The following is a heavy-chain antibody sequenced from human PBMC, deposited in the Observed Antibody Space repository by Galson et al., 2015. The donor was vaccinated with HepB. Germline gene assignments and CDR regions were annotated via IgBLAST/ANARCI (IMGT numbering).Heavy chain of an antibody. J-gene: IGHJ5*02. CDR1: GYTFTSYG. Sequence: SVKVSCKASGYTFTSYGISWVRQAPGQGLEWMGWISAYNGNTNYAQKLQGRVTMTTDTSTSTAYMELRSLRSDDTAVYYCGRVKGENDILTGYPRWFDPWGQGTLVTVSS. D-gene: IGHD3-9*01. V-gene: IGHV1-18*01. CDR3: GRVKGENDILTGYPRWFDP. CDR2: ISAYNGNT.